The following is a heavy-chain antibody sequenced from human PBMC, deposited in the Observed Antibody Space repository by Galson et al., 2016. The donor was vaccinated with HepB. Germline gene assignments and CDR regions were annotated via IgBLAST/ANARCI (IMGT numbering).Heavy chain of an antibody. CDR1: GFAFSSHW. J-gene: IGHJ5*02. V-gene: IGHV3-74*01. Sequence: SLRLSCAASGFAFSSHWMHWVRQAPGKGLMWVARINSAGTISNYADSVKGRFTISRDNAKNTLYLEMNSLRAEDTAVYNCVRDHSVVPATAYNWFDPWGQGTLVTVSS. D-gene: IGHD2-21*02. CDR3: VRDHSVVPATAYNWFDP. CDR2: INSAGTIS.